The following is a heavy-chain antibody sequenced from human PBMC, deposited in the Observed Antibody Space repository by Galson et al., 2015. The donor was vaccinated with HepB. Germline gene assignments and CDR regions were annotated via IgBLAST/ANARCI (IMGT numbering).Heavy chain of an antibody. D-gene: IGHD3-9*01. Sequence: SLRLSCAVSGFTFSTYAMTWARQAPGKGLEWVSSISAGSTNTYYADSVKGRFTISRDNSKNTLYLQMSNLRAEDTAIYYCAKLLIAGGEFDYWGQGTLVTVSS. CDR3: AKLLIAGGEFDY. CDR1: GFTFSTYA. V-gene: IGHV3-23*01. J-gene: IGHJ4*02. CDR2: ISAGSTNT.